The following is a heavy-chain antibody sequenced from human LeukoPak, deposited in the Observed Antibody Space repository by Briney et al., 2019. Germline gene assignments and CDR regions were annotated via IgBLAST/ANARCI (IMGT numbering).Heavy chain of an antibody. D-gene: IGHD3-10*01. CDR3: ARGPYYYGSGSYYNLPRVFVYFDY. CDR2: ISSSSTYI. CDR1: GFSFSTYY. V-gene: IGHV3-21*01. Sequence: GGSLRLSCAASGFSFSTYYVNWVRQAPGKGLEWVSCISSSSTYIYYADSVRGRFAISRDNAKNSLYLQMNSLRAEDTAVYYCARGPYYYGSGSYYNLPRVFVYFDYWGQGTLVTVSS. J-gene: IGHJ4*02.